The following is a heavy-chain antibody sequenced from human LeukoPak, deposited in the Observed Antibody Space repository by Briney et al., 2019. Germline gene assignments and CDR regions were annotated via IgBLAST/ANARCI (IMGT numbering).Heavy chain of an antibody. D-gene: IGHD2-15*01. CDR1: GFTFRYAW. CDR3: AKSQSGYCSGGSCSCDY. CDR2: ISGSGGNT. V-gene: IGHV3-23*01. Sequence: GGSLRLSCAASGFTFRYAWMNWVRQAPGKGLEWVSVISGSGGNTHYADSMKGRFTISRDNSKNTLYLQMNSLRAEYTAVYYCAKSQSGYCSGGSCSCDYWGQGTLVTVSS. J-gene: IGHJ4*02.